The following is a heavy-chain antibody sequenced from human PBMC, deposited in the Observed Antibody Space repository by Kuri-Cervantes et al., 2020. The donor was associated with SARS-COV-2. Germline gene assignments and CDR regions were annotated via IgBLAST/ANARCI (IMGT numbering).Heavy chain of an antibody. CDR3: AREGTGMVGLDL. CDR2: ISGSSSTK. Sequence: GESLKISCAASGFTFSRYAINWVRQAPGKGLEWISYISGSSSTKYHPDSVKGRFTISRDNAKNSLYLQMNSLSDEDTAVYYCAREGTGMVGLDLWGQGTQVTVSS. J-gene: IGHJ5*02. V-gene: IGHV3-48*02. CDR1: GFTFSRYA. D-gene: IGHD5-18*01.